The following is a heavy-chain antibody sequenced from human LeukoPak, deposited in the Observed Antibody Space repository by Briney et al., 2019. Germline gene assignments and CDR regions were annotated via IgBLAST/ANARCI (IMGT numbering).Heavy chain of an antibody. CDR2: IIPIFGTA. V-gene: IGHV1-69*05. J-gene: IGHJ4*02. Sequence: SVKVSCKASGGTFSSYAISWVRQANGQGLEWMGGIIPIFGTANYAQKFQCRVTITTDESTSTAYMELSSLRSEDTAVYYSARVVHRGPLYYFDYWGQGTLVTVSS. CDR3: ARVVHRGPLYYFDY. CDR1: GGTFSSYA. D-gene: IGHD2-15*01.